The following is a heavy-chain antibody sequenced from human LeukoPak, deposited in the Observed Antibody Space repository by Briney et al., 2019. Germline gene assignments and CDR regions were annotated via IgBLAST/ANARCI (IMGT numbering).Heavy chain of an antibody. J-gene: IGHJ3*02. CDR1: GFTFSSYE. CDR3: AKDMVLYSHGAFDI. D-gene: IGHD4/OR15-4a*01. V-gene: IGHV3-48*03. Sequence: GGSLRLSCAPSGFTFSSYEMNWVRQPPGKGLEWVSYISRGGGIIYYADSVKGRFTISRDNSKNTLYLQMNSLRAEDTAVYYRAKDMVLYSHGAFDIWGQGTMVTVSS. CDR2: ISRGGGII.